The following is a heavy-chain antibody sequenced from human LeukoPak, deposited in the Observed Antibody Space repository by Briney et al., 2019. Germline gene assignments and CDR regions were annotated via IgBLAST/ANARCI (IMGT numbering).Heavy chain of an antibody. D-gene: IGHD5-18*01. CDR3: AGAGYSYGYVNWFDP. Sequence: SETLSLTCTVSGGSISSSSYYWGWIRQPPGKGLEWIGSIYYSGSTYYNPSLKSRVTISVDTSKNQFSLKLSSVTAADTAVYYCAGAGYSYGYVNWFDPWGQGTLVTVSS. J-gene: IGHJ5*02. CDR2: IYYSGST. CDR1: GGSISSSSYY. V-gene: IGHV4-39*07.